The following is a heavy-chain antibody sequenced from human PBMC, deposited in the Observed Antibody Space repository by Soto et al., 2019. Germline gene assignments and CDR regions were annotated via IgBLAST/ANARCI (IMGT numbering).Heavy chain of an antibody. Sequence: KASETLSLTCTVSGGSISSSSYYWGWIRQPPGKGLEWIGSIYYSGSTYYNPSLKSRVTISVDTSKNQFSLKLSSVTAADTAVYYCARHEVREMATITGAFDYWGQGTLVTVSS. CDR2: IYYSGST. CDR3: ARHEVREMATITGAFDY. V-gene: IGHV4-39*01. CDR1: GGSISSSSYY. J-gene: IGHJ4*02. D-gene: IGHD5-12*01.